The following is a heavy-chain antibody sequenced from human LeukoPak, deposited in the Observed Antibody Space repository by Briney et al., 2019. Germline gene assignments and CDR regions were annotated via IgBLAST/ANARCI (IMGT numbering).Heavy chain of an antibody. V-gene: IGHV3-30*02. CDR2: IRYDGSNK. CDR1: GFTFSSYG. CDR3: AKDHRTVADY. J-gene: IGHJ4*02. D-gene: IGHD6-19*01. Sequence: GGSLRLSCAASGFTFSSYGMHWVRQASGKGLEWVAFIRYDGSNKYYADSVKGRFTISRDNSKNTLYLQMNSLRAEDTAVYYCAKDHRTVADYWGQGTLVTVSS.